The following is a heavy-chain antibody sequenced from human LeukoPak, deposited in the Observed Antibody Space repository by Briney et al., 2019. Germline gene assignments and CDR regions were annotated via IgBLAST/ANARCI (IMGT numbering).Heavy chain of an antibody. J-gene: IGHJ4*02. D-gene: IGHD1-26*01. Sequence: GGSLRLSCAASGFTVSSNYMSWVRQAPGKGLEGVSVIYSGGSTYYADSVKGRFTISRDNSKNTPYLQMNSLRAEDTAVYYCAREYSGSYPHFDYWGQGTLVTVSS. V-gene: IGHV3-66*02. CDR3: AREYSGSYPHFDY. CDR1: GFTVSSNY. CDR2: IYSGGST.